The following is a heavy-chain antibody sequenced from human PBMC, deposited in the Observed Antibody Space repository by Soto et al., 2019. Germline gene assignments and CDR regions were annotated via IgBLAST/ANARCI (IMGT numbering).Heavy chain of an antibody. V-gene: IGHV3-23*01. Sequence: HPGGSLRLSCAASGFTFSSYAMSWVRQAPGKGLEWVSAISGSGGSTYYADSVKGRFTISRDNSKNTLYLQMNSLRAEDTAVYYCAKYYCSGGSCYPGSHFDYWGQGTLVTVSS. D-gene: IGHD2-15*01. CDR2: ISGSGGST. CDR1: GFTFSSYA. J-gene: IGHJ4*02. CDR3: AKYYCSGGSCYPGSHFDY.